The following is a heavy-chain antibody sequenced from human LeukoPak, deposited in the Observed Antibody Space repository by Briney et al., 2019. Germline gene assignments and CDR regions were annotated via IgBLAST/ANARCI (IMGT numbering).Heavy chain of an antibody. CDR2: VDNNENT. V-gene: IGHV4-39*01. D-gene: IGHD2-15*01. J-gene: IGHJ1*01. CDR3: APYCSGGACTGYVQY. Sequence: SETLSLICTVSGGSISGSNYFWGWIRQPPGKGLEWIGSVDNNENTCYNPSLKSRVTISVDTSKNQFSLKLNSATAADTAVYYCAPYCSGGACTGYVQYWGQGALVTVSS. CDR1: GGSISGSNYF.